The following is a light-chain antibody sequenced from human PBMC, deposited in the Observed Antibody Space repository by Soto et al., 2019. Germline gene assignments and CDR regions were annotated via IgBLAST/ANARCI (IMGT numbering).Light chain of an antibody. CDR1: QSVSSSY. CDR3: QQYGSSPT. Sequence: EIGLTHSPGTLSLSPWERATLSCRASQSVSSSYLAWYQQKPGQAPRLLIYGASSRATGIPDRFSGSGSGTDFTLTISRLEPEDFAVYYCQQYGSSPTFGQGTRLEIK. V-gene: IGKV3-20*01. J-gene: IGKJ5*01. CDR2: GAS.